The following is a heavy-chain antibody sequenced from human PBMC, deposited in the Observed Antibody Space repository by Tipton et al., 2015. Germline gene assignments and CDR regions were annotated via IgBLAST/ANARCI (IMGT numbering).Heavy chain of an antibody. J-gene: IGHJ5*02. CDR3: AGGYYGSGSYSPGDWFDP. V-gene: IGHV4-59*11. Sequence: TLSLTCTVSGGSINSHYWSWIRQPPGKGLEWIGYIYYSGNINYNPSLTSRVSISVDTSKNQFSLKLNSVTAVDTAVYYCAGGYYGSGSYSPGDWFDPWGRGTLVTVSS. CDR1: GGSINSHY. CDR2: IYYSGNI. D-gene: IGHD3-10*01.